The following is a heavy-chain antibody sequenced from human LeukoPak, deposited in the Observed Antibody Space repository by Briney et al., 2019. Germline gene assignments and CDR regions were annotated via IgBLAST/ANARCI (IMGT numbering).Heavy chain of an antibody. Sequence: GASVKVSCKASGGTFSSYAISWVRQAPGQGLEWMGGIIPIFGTANYAQKFQGRVTITADESTSTAYMELSSLRSEDTAVYYCARGDGGYDNYYGMDVWGQGTTVTVSS. V-gene: IGHV1-69*13. CDR2: IIPIFGTA. CDR1: GGTFSSYA. D-gene: IGHD2-21*01. CDR3: ARGDGGYDNYYGMDV. J-gene: IGHJ6*02.